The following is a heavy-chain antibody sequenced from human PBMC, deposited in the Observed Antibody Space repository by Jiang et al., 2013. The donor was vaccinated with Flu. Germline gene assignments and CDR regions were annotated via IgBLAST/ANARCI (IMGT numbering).Heavy chain of an antibody. Sequence: GPGLVKPSETLSLTCSVSGDSISTYRWSWIRQPPRKGLEWIAYIYDTGSSNYNPSLKSRVTISADTSKNQFSLKLSSVTAADTAVYYCARHRDGDYFDYWGQGTVVTVSS. CDR1: GDSISTYR. CDR2: IYDTGSS. V-gene: IGHV4-59*01. D-gene: IGHD3-10*01. J-gene: IGHJ4*02. CDR3: ARHRDGDYFDY.